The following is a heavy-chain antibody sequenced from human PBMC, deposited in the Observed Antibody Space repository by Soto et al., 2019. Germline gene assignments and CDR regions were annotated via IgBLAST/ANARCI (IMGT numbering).Heavy chain of an antibody. CDR1: GYTFTGYY. J-gene: IGHJ6*02. CDR2: INPNSGGT. V-gene: IGHV1-2*02. Sequence: ASVKVSCKASGYTFTGYYIHWVRQAPGQGLEWMGWINPNSGGTNYAQKFQGRVTMTRDTSISTAYMELSRLRSDDTAVYYCARPQELVLYYYGMDVWGQGTTVTVSS. D-gene: IGHD2-15*01. CDR3: ARPQELVLYYYGMDV.